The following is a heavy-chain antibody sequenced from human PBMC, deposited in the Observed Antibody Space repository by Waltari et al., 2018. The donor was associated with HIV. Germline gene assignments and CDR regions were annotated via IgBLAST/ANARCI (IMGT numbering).Heavy chain of an antibody. CDR1: GGSISSYY. CDR3: AREVVGATLLWYFDL. D-gene: IGHD1-26*01. V-gene: IGHV4-4*07. J-gene: IGHJ2*01. Sequence: QVQLQESGPGLVKPSETLSLTCTVSGGSISSYYWSWLRQPAGKGLEWMGRIYTSGSTNYNPSLKSRVTMSVDTSKNQFSLKLSSVTAADTAVYYCAREVVGATLLWYFDLWGRGTLVTVSS. CDR2: IYTSGST.